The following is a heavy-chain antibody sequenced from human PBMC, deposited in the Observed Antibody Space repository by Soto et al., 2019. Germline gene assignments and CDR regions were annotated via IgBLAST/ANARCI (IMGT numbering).Heavy chain of an antibody. CDR1: GFTCSNYW. CDR2: INGDGSST. Sequence: EVQLVESGGGLVQPGGSLRLSCVASGFTCSNYWIHWVRQAPGKRLVWVSRINGDGSSTNYADSVKGQFTISRDNAKNTVYLQMNSLRVEDTALYYCARGARNYYYFDCWGQGTLVTVSS. V-gene: IGHV3-74*01. J-gene: IGHJ4*02. D-gene: IGHD1-7*01. CDR3: ARGARNYYYFDC.